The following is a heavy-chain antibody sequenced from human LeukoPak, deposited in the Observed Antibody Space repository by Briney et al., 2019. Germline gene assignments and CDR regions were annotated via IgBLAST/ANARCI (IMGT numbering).Heavy chain of an antibody. V-gene: IGHV3-30-3*01. Sequence: GGSLRLSRAASGFTFSSYAMHWVRQAPGKGLEWVAVISYDGSNKYYADPVKGRFTISRDNSKNTLYLQMNSLRAEDTAVYYCASDLGYCSSTSCYPYYGMDVWGQGTTVTVSS. CDR2: ISYDGSNK. D-gene: IGHD2-2*01. CDR3: ASDLGYCSSTSCYPYYGMDV. CDR1: GFTFSSYA. J-gene: IGHJ6*02.